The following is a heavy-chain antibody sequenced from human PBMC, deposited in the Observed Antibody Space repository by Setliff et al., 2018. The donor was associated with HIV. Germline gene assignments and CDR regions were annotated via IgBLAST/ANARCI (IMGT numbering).Heavy chain of an antibody. Sequence: SETLSLTCDVSGYSISSGYYWGWIRQPPGKGLEWIGSLYHSGSTYYSPSLKSRVTISVDTSKNQFSLKLTSVTAADTAAYFCARVSTDYVWGSFLSSGPYYFDFWGQGALVTVSS. CDR2: LYHSGST. V-gene: IGHV4-38-2*01. CDR3: ARVSTDYVWGSFLSSGPYYFDF. D-gene: IGHD3-16*01. J-gene: IGHJ4*02. CDR1: GYSISSGYY.